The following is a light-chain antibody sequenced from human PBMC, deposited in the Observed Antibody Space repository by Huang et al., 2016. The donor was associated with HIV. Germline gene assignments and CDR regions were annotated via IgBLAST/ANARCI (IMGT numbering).Light chain of an antibody. CDR2: DAS. CDR1: QSVYSY. CDR3: QHRSNRIT. J-gene: IGKJ5*01. V-gene: IGKV3-11*01. Sequence: EIVLTQSPATLSLSPGERATLSCRASQSVYSYLAWYQQKPGQAPRLLIYDASNRATGIPARFSGSGSGTDFTLTISDLEPEDFAVYYCQHRSNRITFGQGTRLEIK.